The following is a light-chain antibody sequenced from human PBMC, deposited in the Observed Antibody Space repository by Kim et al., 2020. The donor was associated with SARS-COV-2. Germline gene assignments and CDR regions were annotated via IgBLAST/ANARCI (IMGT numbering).Light chain of an antibody. J-gene: IGLJ1*01. V-gene: IGLV3-1*01. CDR1: KLGDKY. CDR3: QAWDSSTHV. Sequence: SYELTQPPSASVSPGQTASITCSGDKLGDKYACWYQQKPGQSPVLVIYQDSKRPSGIPERFSGSNSGNTATLTISGTQAMDEADYYCQAWDSSTHVFGTGTKVTVL. CDR2: QDS.